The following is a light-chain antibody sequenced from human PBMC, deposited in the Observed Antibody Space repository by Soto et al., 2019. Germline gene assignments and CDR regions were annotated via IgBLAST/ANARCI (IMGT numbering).Light chain of an antibody. J-gene: IGLJ7*01. V-gene: IGLV2-23*02. CDR1: SSDVGGYNL. CDR2: EVT. Sequence: QSALTQPASVSGSPGQSITISCSGASSDVGGYNLVSWFQQHPGKAPKLIISEVTKRPSGVSDRFSGSRSGNTASLTISGLQAEDEADYYCSSYAATNTWVFGGGTQLTVL. CDR3: SSYAATNTWV.